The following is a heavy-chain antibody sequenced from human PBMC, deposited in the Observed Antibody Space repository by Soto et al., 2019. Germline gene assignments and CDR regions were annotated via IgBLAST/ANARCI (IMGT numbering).Heavy chain of an antibody. V-gene: IGHV3-72*01. D-gene: IGHD4-17*01. J-gene: IGHJ4*02. CDR1: GFTFSDHY. Sequence: EVQLVESGGGLVQSGGSLRLSCVASGFTFSDHYMDWVRQAPGRGLEWLGRTKNKADSYTTDYAASVKGRFTISRDDSKNLLYLKMNSLKTEDTAAYYCVRDTVTGLDYWGQGTLVTVSS. CDR3: VRDTVTGLDY. CDR2: TKNKADSYTT.